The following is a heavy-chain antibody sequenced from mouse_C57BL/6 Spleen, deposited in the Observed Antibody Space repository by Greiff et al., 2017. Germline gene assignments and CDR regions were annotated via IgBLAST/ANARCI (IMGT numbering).Heavy chain of an antibody. V-gene: IGHV1-42*01. Sequence: VQLQQSGPELVKPGASVKISCKASGYSFTGYYMNWVKQSPEKSLEWIGEINPSTGGTTYNQKFKAKATLTVEKSSSTAYMQLKSLTSEDSAVYYCARDYSNSYWYFDVWGTGTTVTVSS. J-gene: IGHJ1*03. CDR3: ARDYSNSYWYFDV. CDR1: GYSFTGYY. D-gene: IGHD2-5*01. CDR2: INPSTGGT.